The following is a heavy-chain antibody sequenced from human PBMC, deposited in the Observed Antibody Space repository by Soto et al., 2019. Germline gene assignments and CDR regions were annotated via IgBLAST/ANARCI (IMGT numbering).Heavy chain of an antibody. CDR1: GGTFSSYA. CDR3: ASSDSPFCSSTSCPLGHYGMDV. Sequence: SVKVSCKASGGTFSSYAISWVRQAPGQGLEWMGGIIPIFGTANYAQKFQGRVTITADESTSTAYMELSSLRSADTAVYYCASSDSPFCSSTSCPLGHYGMDVWGQGTTVTV. J-gene: IGHJ6*02. D-gene: IGHD2-2*01. V-gene: IGHV1-69*13. CDR2: IIPIFGTA.